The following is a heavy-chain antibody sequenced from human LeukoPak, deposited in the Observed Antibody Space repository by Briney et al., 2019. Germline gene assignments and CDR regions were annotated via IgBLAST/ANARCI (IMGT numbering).Heavy chain of an antibody. D-gene: IGHD3-3*01. CDR3: ARDRAAFGVVQVGY. Sequence: GGSLRLSCAASTFTFSRYWMHWVRQAPGKGLVWVSRINSDGTNTYYADSVKGRFTVSRDNTKNTLYLQMNSLRTEDTAVYYCARDRAAFGVVQVGYWGQGTLVTVSS. J-gene: IGHJ4*02. CDR2: INSDGTNT. CDR1: TFTFSRYW. V-gene: IGHV3-74*01.